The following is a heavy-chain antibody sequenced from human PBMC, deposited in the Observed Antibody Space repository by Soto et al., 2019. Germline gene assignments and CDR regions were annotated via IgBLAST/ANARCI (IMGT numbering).Heavy chain of an antibody. Sequence: GGSLRLSCAASGFTFSSYSMNWVRQAPGKGLEWVSSISSSSSYIYYADSVKGRFTISRDNAKNSLYLQMNSLRAEDTAVYYCARDRYSSSWYYYYGMDVWGQGTTVTVSS. V-gene: IGHV3-21*01. CDR1: GFTFSSYS. D-gene: IGHD6-13*01. CDR3: ARDRYSSSWYYYYGMDV. J-gene: IGHJ6*02. CDR2: ISSSSSYI.